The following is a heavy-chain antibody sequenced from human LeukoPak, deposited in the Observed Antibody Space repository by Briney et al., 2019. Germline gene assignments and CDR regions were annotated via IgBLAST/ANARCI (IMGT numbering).Heavy chain of an antibody. D-gene: IGHD3-10*01. V-gene: IGHV5-51*01. Sequence: GGSLKISCKGFVYSFISYWIGWVGQMPGKGLEGMGIIYPGDSDTRYSPSFQGQVNIPADQYLSPVYPQCSSLKASDTAMYYCASSDGPGNVDYWGKGTLVTVSS. J-gene: IGHJ4*02. CDR1: VYSFISYW. CDR3: ASSDGPGNVDY. CDR2: IYPGDSDT.